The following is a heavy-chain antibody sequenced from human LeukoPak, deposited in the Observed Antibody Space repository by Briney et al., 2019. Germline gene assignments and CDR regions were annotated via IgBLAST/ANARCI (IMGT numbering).Heavy chain of an antibody. Sequence: SETLSLTCAVYGGSLSGYYWSWIRQPPGKGLEWIGEINHSGSTNYNPSLKSRVTISVDTSKNQFSLKLSSVTAADTAVYYCARRSSNIAVASRKFDPWGQGTLVTVSS. CDR3: ARRSSNIAVASRKFDP. CDR1: GGSLSGYY. CDR2: INHSGST. J-gene: IGHJ5*02. D-gene: IGHD6-19*01. V-gene: IGHV4-34*01.